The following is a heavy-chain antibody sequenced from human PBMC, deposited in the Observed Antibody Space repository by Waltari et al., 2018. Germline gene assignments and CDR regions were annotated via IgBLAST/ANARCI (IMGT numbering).Heavy chain of an antibody. Sequence: QVQLVESGGALVKPGGSLRLSCTASGFTFSDYYMTWVRQAPVKGLEWISYISNTGNTIYSAESVRGRFFISRDNAQNSLFLQMNSLSAEDTAVYYCAREYGLRGTTLTTGYWGQGTLVTVSS. CDR2: ISNTGNTI. D-gene: IGHD4-4*01. CDR3: AREYGLRGTTLTTGY. V-gene: IGHV3-11*01. J-gene: IGHJ4*02. CDR1: GFTFSDYY.